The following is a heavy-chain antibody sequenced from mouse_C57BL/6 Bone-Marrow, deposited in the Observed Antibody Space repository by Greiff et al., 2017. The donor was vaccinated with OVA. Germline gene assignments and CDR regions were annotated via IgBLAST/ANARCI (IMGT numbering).Heavy chain of an antibody. CDR1: GYAFTNYL. V-gene: IGHV1-54*01. J-gene: IGHJ2*01. CDR3: VRGGYYYGSSLHFDY. CDR2: INPGSGGT. D-gene: IGHD1-1*01. Sequence: QVQLPQSGAELVRPGTSVKVSCKASGYAFTNYLIAWVKQRPGQGLEWIGVINPGSGGTNYNEKFKGKATLTADKSSSTAYMQLSSLTSEDSAVYFCVRGGYYYGSSLHFDYWGEGTTLTVSS.